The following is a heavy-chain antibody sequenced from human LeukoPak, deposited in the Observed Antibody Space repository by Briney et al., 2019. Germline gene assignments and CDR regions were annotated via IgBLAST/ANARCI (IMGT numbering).Heavy chain of an antibody. CDR3: ARDQWLRFGGFDY. CDR1: SGSISSGDYY. CDR2: IYYSGST. V-gene: IGHV4-30-4*01. J-gene: IGHJ4*02. Sequence: SQTLSLTCTVSSGSISSGDYYWSWIRQPPGKGLEWIGYIYYSGSTYYNPSLKSRVTISVDTSKNQFSLKLSSVTAADTAVYYCARDQWLRFGGFDYWGQGTLVTVSS. D-gene: IGHD5-12*01.